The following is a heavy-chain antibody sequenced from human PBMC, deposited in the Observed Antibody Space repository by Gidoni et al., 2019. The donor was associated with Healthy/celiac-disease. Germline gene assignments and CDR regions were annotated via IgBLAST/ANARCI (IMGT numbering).Heavy chain of an antibody. D-gene: IGHD2-2*01. V-gene: IGHV2-70*04. Sequence: QVTLKESGPALVKPTQTLPLTCTFSGFSLSTSGMRVSWIRQPPGKALEWLARIDWDDDKFYSTSLKTRLTISKDTSKNQVVLTMTNMDPVDTATYYCARMFGPAANFDYWGQGTLVTVSS. J-gene: IGHJ4*02. CDR3: ARMFGPAANFDY. CDR1: GFSLSTSGMR. CDR2: IDWDDDK.